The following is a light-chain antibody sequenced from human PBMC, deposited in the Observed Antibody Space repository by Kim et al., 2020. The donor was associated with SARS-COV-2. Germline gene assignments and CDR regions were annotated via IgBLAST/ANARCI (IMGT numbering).Light chain of an antibody. Sequence: LSPGERATLSCRASQSVGSYLGWYQQKPGQAPRLLIYDVSNRATGVPARSSGSGSGTDFTLTISSLESEDFAIYYCQQCRDWPLTFGGGTKVDIK. V-gene: IGKV3-11*01. CDR3: QQCRDWPLT. J-gene: IGKJ4*01. CDR1: QSVGSY. CDR2: DVS.